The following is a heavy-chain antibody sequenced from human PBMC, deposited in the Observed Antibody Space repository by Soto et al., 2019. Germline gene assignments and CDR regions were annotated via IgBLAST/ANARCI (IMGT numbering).Heavy chain of an antibody. V-gene: IGHV4-30-4*01. CDR1: GGSISGGGYY. CDR2: IYYSGST. J-gene: IGHJ6*02. CDR3: ASEYSSSSFYYYGMDV. Sequence: SETLSLTCTVSGGSISGGGYYWSWIRHPPGKGLEWIGYIYYSGSTYYNPSLKSRVTISVDTSKNQFSLKLSSVTAADTAVYYCASEYSSSSFYYYGMDVWGQGTTVTVSS. D-gene: IGHD6-6*01.